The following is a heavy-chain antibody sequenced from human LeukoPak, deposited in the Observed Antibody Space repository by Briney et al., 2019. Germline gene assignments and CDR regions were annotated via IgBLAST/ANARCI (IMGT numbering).Heavy chain of an antibody. CDR1: GFTFSSYG. D-gene: IGHD6-19*01. Sequence: GGSLRLSCAASGFTFSSYGMHWVRQAPGKGLEWVSVINWDGGSTYYADSVKGRFTISRDNAKNSPYLQMNSLRAEDTAVYYGIAVAGTGGYWGQGTLVTVSS. V-gene: IGHV3-NL1*01. CDR2: INWDGGST. J-gene: IGHJ4*02. CDR3: IAVAGTGGY.